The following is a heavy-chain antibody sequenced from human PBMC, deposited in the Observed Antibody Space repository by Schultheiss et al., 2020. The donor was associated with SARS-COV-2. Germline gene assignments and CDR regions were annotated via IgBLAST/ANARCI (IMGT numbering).Heavy chain of an antibody. J-gene: IGHJ4*02. D-gene: IGHD3-22*01. CDR2: IKSKTDGGTT. V-gene: IGHV3-15*01. Sequence: GSLRLSCAASGFTVSSNYMSWVRQAPGKGLEWVGRIKSKTDGGTTDYAAPVKGRFTISRDDSKNTLYLQMNSLRAEDTAVYYCARVAPWYYDSSPPLSDYWGQGTLVTVSS. CDR3: ARVAPWYYDSSPPLSDY. CDR1: GFTVSSNY.